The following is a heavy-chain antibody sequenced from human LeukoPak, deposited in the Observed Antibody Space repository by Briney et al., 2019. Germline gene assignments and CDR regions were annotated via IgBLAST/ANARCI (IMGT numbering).Heavy chain of an antibody. V-gene: IGHV1-69*13. D-gene: IGHD2-2*01. J-gene: IGHJ3*02. CDR2: IIPIFGTA. Sequence: ASVKVSCKASGGTFSSYAISWVRQAPGQGLEWMGGIIPIFGTANYAQKFQGRVTITADESTSTAYMELSSLRSEDTAVYYCARSRDKYQLPFDDDAFDIWGQGTMVTVSS. CDR3: ARSRDKYQLPFDDDAFDI. CDR1: GGTFSSYA.